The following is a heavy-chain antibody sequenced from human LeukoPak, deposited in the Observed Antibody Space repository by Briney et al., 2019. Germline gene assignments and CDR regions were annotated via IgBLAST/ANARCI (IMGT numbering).Heavy chain of an antibody. CDR2: IYSGGNI. CDR3: AKDVVGQQWPENY. V-gene: IGHV3-66*01. D-gene: IGHD6-19*01. J-gene: IGHJ4*02. CDR1: GFTVSSNH. Sequence: GGSLRLSCAASGFTVSSNHISWVRQAPGKGLEWVSTIYSGGNIYYVDSAKGRFTISRDNSKNTLYLQMNSLRAEDTAVYFCAKDVVGQQWPENYWGQGTLVTVSS.